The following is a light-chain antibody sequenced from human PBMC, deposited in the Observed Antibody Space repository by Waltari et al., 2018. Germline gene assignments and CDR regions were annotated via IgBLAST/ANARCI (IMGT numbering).Light chain of an antibody. Sequence: SYVLTQPPTVSVAPGRTARITCGGNNLGTKTAHGYQQQPGQAPVMVVYDDIDRPSGIPERFSGSNSGNTATLIINRVEAGDEADYYCQVWDIDSDPSVVFGGGTKLTVL. CDR1: NLGTKT. J-gene: IGLJ2*01. CDR3: QVWDIDSDPSVV. CDR2: DDI. V-gene: IGLV3-21*03.